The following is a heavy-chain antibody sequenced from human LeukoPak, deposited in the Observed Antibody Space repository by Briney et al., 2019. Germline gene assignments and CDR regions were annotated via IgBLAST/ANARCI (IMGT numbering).Heavy chain of an antibody. CDR1: GFTVSSNY. V-gene: IGHV3-53*01. J-gene: IGHJ4*02. D-gene: IGHD3-3*01. CDR2: IYGGGST. Sequence: GGSLRLSCAASGFTVSSNYMSWVRQAPGKGLEWVSVIYGGGSTYYADSVKGRFTISRDNSKNTLYLQMNSLRAEDTAVYYCARGGIPAYDFWSGYNYWGQGTLVTVSS. CDR3: ARGGIPAYDFWSGYNY.